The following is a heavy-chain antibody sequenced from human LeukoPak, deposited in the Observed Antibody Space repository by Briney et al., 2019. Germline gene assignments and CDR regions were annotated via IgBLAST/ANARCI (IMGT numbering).Heavy chain of an antibody. CDR1: GGSISSYY. CDR2: IYYSGST. CDR3: ARVLEVGMATAFDY. Sequence: SETLSLTCTVSGGSISSYYWSWIRQPPGKGLEWIGYIYYSGSTNYNPSLKSRVTISEDTSKNQFSLKLSSVTAADTVVYYCARVLEVGMATAFDYWGQGTLVTVSS. V-gene: IGHV4-59*01. D-gene: IGHD5-24*01. J-gene: IGHJ4*02.